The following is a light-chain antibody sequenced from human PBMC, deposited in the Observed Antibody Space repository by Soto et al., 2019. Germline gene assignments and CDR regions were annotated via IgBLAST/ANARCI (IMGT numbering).Light chain of an antibody. CDR1: RGISSS. CDR2: AAS. V-gene: IGKV1-9*01. CDR3: QQLNSYPL. Sequence: DIQLTQSPSFLSASVGDRVTITCRASRGISSSLAWYQQKPGKAPKLLIYAASTLQSGVLPRFSGSGSETEFTLTISSLQPEDFATYYCQQLNSYPLFGPWTQGDIK. J-gene: IGKJ3*01.